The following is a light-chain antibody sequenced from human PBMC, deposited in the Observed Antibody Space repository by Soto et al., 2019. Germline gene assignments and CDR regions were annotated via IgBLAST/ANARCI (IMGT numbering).Light chain of an antibody. CDR1: SSNIGADYE. V-gene: IGLV1-40*01. CDR2: GNT. CDR3: QSSDYTLKGCV. Sequence: QSVLTQPPSVSGAPGQRVIISCTGGSSNIGADYEVHWYQQLPGTAPKLLIYGNTNRPSGVPDRFSGSKSGSSASLAITGLQAEDEAEYYCQSSDYTLKGCVFGTGTKVTVL. J-gene: IGLJ1*01.